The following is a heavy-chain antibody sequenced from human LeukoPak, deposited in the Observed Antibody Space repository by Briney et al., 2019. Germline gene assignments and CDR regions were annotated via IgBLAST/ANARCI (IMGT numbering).Heavy chain of an antibody. CDR2: IKQDGSEK. CDR1: GFTFSSYW. J-gene: IGHJ3*02. CDR3: ARDGDWYGSGSYYNFDAFDI. D-gene: IGHD3-10*01. V-gene: IGHV3-7*03. Sequence: SGGSLRLPCAASGFTFSSYWMSWVRQAPGKGLEWVANIKQDGSEKYYVDSVKGRFTISRDNAKNSLYLQMNSLRAEDTAVYYCARDGDWYGSGSYYNFDAFDIWGQGTMVTVSS.